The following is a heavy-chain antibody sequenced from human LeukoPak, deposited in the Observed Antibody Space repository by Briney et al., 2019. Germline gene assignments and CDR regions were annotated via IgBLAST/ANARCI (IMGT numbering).Heavy chain of an antibody. D-gene: IGHD5-12*01. V-gene: IGHV3-74*01. Sequence: GGSLRLSCAASGFTFSTYWMHWVRQAPGKGLVWVSHIRTDGSTTTYADSVKGRFTTSRDNAKNTLYLQMDSLRAKDTAVYYCARDRGYTQDYWGQGTLVTVSS. CDR3: ARDRGYTQDY. CDR2: IRTDGSTT. CDR1: GFTFSTYW. J-gene: IGHJ4*02.